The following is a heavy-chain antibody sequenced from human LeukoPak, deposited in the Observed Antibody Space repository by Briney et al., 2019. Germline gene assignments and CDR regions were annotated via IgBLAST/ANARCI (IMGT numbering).Heavy chain of an antibody. D-gene: IGHD1-26*01. Sequence: GRSLRLSCAASGFTFSSYGMHWVRQAPGKGLEWVAVISYDGSNKYYADSVKGRFTISRDNSKNTLYLQMNSLRAGDTAVYYCAKDQGGGAFDIWGQGTMVTVSS. CDR2: ISYDGSNK. CDR1: GFTFSSYG. CDR3: AKDQGGGAFDI. J-gene: IGHJ3*02. V-gene: IGHV3-30*18.